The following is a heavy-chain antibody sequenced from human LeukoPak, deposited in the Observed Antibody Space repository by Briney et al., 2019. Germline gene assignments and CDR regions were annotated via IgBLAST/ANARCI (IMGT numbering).Heavy chain of an antibody. V-gene: IGHV1-2*02. J-gene: IGHJ4*02. CDR3: IRGPGHYFDY. D-gene: IGHD3-10*01. CDR1: GYTFNYYY. Sequence: ASVKVSCKASGYTFNYYYMHWVRQAPGQGLEWMGWINPSSGATNYAQKFQGRVTMTRGTSVSTAYMELTRLRSDDSAVFYCIRGPGHYFDYWGQGTVVTVPS. CDR2: INPSSGAT.